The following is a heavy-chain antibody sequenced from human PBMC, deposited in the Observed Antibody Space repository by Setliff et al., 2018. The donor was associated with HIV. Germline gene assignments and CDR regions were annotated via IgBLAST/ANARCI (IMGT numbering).Heavy chain of an antibody. V-gene: IGHV4-59*08. CDR2: IYYSGST. D-gene: IGHD1-26*01. J-gene: IGHJ3*02. CDR3: ARASVGVTGLYAFDI. Sequence: SETLSLTCTVSGGSISSYYWSWIRQPPGKGLEWIGYIYYSGSTNYNASLKSRVTMSVDTSKNQFSLSLRSVTAADTALYYCARASVGVTGLYAFDIWGQGTMVTVS. CDR1: GGSISSYY.